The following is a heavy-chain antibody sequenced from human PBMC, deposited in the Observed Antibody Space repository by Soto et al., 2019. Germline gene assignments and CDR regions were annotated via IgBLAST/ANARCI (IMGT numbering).Heavy chain of an antibody. J-gene: IGHJ5*02. CDR2: MNVNTDST. Sequence: QVQLVQSGAEVRTPGSSLTVSCKAIGFAFTTNDIHWVRQAPGQRLEWMGGMNVNTDSTDSAEEFEGRFLLTWTTSISTAYLELTGLTHKDTAVYYCAREVVEVALIRLDTWGQGTHVNVS. CDR3: AREVVEVALIRLDT. D-gene: IGHD2-15*01. V-gene: IGHV1-8*02. CDR1: GFAFTTND.